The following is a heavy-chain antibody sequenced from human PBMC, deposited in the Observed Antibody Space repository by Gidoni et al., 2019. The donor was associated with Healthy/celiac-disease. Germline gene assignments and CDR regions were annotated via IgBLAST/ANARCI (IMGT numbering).Heavy chain of an antibody. V-gene: IGHV1-69*01. CDR3: ARALLEGGGYDTSGYYYGAFDI. CDR2: IIPIFGTA. Sequence: QVQLVQSGAEVKKPGSSVKVSCKASGGTFSSYAFNWVRQAPGQGLEWMGGIIPIFGTAIFAQKFQGRVTITADESTNTAYMELSSLRSEDTAVYYCARALLEGGGYDTSGYYYGAFDIWGQGTMVTVSS. CDR1: GGTFSSYA. D-gene: IGHD3-22*01. J-gene: IGHJ3*02.